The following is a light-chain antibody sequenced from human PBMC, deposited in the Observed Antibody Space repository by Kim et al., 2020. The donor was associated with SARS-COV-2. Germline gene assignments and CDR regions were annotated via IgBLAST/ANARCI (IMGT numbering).Light chain of an antibody. J-gene: IGLJ2*01. CDR3: QTWGTGIHEVV. CDR2: LNSDGSH. V-gene: IGLV4-69*01. Sequence: QPVLTQSPSASASLGASVKLTCTLSSGHSSYAIAWHQQQPEKGPRYLMKLNSDGSHSKGDGIPDRFSGSSSGAERYLTISSPQSEDEADYYCQTWGTGIHEVVFGGGTQLTVL. CDR1: SGHSSYA.